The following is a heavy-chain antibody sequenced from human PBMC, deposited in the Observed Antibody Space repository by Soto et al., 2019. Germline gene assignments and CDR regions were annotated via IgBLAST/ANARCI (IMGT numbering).Heavy chain of an antibody. V-gene: IGHV3-53*01. D-gene: IGHD3-10*01. CDR3: ERDRRGDGDYFDS. J-gene: IGHJ4*02. Sequence: EVQLVESGGGLIQPGGSLRLSCAASGFTVSSNYMSWVRQAPGKGLEWVSVIYSGGSTYYADTVKGRFTISRDNSKNTRYLQRNTLRAEDTAVYYCERDRRGDGDYFDSWGQGTLVTVSS. CDR2: IYSGGST. CDR1: GFTVSSNY.